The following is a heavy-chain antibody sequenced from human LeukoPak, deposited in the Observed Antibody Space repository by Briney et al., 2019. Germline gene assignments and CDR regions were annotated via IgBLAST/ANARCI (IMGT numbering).Heavy chain of an antibody. V-gene: IGHV3-30*18. D-gene: IGHD1-26*01. CDR2: ISYDGSNK. Sequence: PGGSLRLSCAASGFTFSRYGMHWVRQAPGKGLEWVAIISYDGSNKYYADSVKGRFTISRDNSKNTLYLQMSSLRAEDTAVYYCAKVAEVGATGYYYYMDVWGKGTTVTISS. CDR1: GFTFSRYG. J-gene: IGHJ6*03. CDR3: AKVAEVGATGYYYYMDV.